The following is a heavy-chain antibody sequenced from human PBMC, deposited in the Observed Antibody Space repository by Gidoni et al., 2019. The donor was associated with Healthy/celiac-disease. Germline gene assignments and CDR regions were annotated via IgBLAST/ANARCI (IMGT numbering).Heavy chain of an antibody. Sequence: EVQLVESGGGLVKPGGSLRLSCPASGFTFGSYSMNWVRQAPGKGLEWVSSISSSSSYIYYADSVKGRFTIARDNAKNSMYLQMNSLRAEDTAVYYCATSELRIAAAADWYFDLWGRGTLVTVSS. J-gene: IGHJ2*01. CDR3: ATSELRIAAAADWYFDL. D-gene: IGHD6-13*01. V-gene: IGHV3-21*01. CDR1: GFTFGSYS. CDR2: ISSSSSYI.